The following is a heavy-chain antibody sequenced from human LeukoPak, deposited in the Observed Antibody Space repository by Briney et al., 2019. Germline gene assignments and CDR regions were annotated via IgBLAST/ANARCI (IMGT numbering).Heavy chain of an antibody. CDR3: VGTIAARGSEY. D-gene: IGHD6-6*01. V-gene: IGHV3-74*01. Sequence: GGSLRLSCAASGFTFTNYWIHWVRQAPGMGLVWVSRLPPDELDIIYVDSVKGRFTASRDNAKNTVYLQMNNLRADDTAMYYCVGTIAARGSEYWGQGALVTVSS. CDR2: LPPDELDI. J-gene: IGHJ4*02. CDR1: GFTFTNYW.